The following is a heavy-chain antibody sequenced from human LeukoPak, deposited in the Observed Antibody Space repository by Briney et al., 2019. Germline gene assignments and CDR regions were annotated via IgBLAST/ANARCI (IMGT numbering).Heavy chain of an antibody. CDR2: IIPIFGTA. D-gene: IGHD1-26*01. V-gene: IGHV1-69*13. CDR1: GGTFSSYA. J-gene: IGHJ4*02. Sequence: ASAKVSCKASGGTFSSYAISWVRQAPGQGLEWMGGIIPIFGTANYAQKFQGRVTITADESTSTAYMELSSLRSEDTAVYYCARVGHQAEGAEDYWGQGTLVTVSS. CDR3: ARVGHQAEGAEDY.